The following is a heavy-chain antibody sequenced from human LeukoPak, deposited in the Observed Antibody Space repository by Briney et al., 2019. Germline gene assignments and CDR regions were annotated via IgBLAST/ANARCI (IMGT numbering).Heavy chain of an antibody. CDR3: AKAEVGATRYYYGMDV. CDR1: GFPFSSYW. V-gene: IGHV3-23*01. CDR2: ISGSGGST. Sequence: GGSLRLSCVASGFPFSSYWMTWVRQAPGKGLEWVSAISGSGGSTYYADSVKGRFTISRDNSKNTLYLQMNSLRAEDTAVYYCAKAEVGATRYYYGMDVWGQGTTVTVS. D-gene: IGHD1-26*01. J-gene: IGHJ6*02.